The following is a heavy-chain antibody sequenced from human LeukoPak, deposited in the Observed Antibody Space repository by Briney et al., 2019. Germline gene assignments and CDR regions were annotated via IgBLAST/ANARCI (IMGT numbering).Heavy chain of an antibody. Sequence: PGGSLRLSCEVSGFPFSNAWMTWVRQAPGKGLEWVGLIKSKNEGETIAIAAPVRGRFSTSRADRQNMVYLQMNSLQTEDTAVYYGVITRILRSGNYYHPGWFDPWGRGTLVTVSS. CDR1: GFPFSNAW. V-gene: IGHV3-15*01. D-gene: IGHD3-10*01. J-gene: IGHJ5*02. CDR2: IKSKNEGETI. CDR3: VITRILRSGNYYHPGWFDP.